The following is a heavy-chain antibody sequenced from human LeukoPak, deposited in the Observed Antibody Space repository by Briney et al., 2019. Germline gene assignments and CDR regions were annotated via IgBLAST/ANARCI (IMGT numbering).Heavy chain of an antibody. Sequence: PGGSLRLSCAVSGFTFSNYAMSWVRQAPGKGLEWVSAISGGGGGTYYADSVKGRFIISRDNSKNTLFLQMNSLRAEDTAVYYCAKEERSSSGWPFDYWGQGTLVTVSS. CDR1: GFTFSNYA. CDR2: ISGGGGGT. CDR3: AKEERSSSGWPFDY. J-gene: IGHJ4*02. V-gene: IGHV3-23*01. D-gene: IGHD6-19*01.